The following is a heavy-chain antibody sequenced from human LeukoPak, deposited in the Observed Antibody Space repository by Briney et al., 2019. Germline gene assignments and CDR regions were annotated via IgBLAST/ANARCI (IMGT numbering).Heavy chain of an antibody. CDR2: INGDGSIT. Sequence: GRSLRLSCAASGFTFSSHWMHWVHQAPGKGLVWVSRINGDGSITNYADSVKGRFTISRDNAKNTLYLQMNSLRADDTAVYYCARGSDYTSNWSWGQGTLVTVSS. CDR3: ARGSDYTSNWS. J-gene: IGHJ5*02. D-gene: IGHD6-13*01. V-gene: IGHV3-74*01. CDR1: GFTFSSHW.